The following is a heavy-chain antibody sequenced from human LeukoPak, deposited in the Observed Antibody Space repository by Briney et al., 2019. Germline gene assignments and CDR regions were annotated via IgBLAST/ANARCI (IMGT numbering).Heavy chain of an antibody. CDR1: GYTFTSYD. Sequence: ASVKVSCKASGYTFTSYDINWVRQATGQGLEWMGWMNPNSGSTGYAQKLQGRVTMTRNTSISTAYMELSSLRSKETAVYYCARMRRYYDSSGYYYVLYYFDYWGQGTLVTVSS. CDR3: ARMRRYYDSSGYYYVLYYFDY. CDR2: MNPNSGST. V-gene: IGHV1-8*01. J-gene: IGHJ4*02. D-gene: IGHD3-22*01.